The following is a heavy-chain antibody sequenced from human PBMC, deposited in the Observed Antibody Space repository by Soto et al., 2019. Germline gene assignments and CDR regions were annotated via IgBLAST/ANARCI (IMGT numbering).Heavy chain of an antibody. CDR1: GFAFSDQH. V-gene: IGHV3-64D*08. CDR3: AAPYSSGWDDVAH. CDR2: ITSDGTNT. J-gene: IGHJ4*02. Sequence: SLRLSCSASGFAFSDQHMHWVRQSPEKGLEYVAVITSDGTNTYYGDSVKGRFTISRDNLKNTLYLQMSSLRIDDTAVYYCAAPYSSGWDDVAHWGQGALVTVSS. D-gene: IGHD6-19*01.